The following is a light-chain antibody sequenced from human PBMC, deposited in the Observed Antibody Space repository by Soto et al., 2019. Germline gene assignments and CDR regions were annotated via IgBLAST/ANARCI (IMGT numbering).Light chain of an antibody. CDR3: SSYTTSNTRQIV. CDR1: SSNVSGYNY. Sequence: QSVLTQTASVSGSPGQSITISCTGTSSNVSGYNYVSWYQHHPGKAPKLMIFDVSNRPSGVSNRFSGSKSGNTASLTISGLQPEDEADYYCSSYTTSNTRQIVFGTGTKVTV. CDR2: DVS. J-gene: IGLJ1*01. V-gene: IGLV2-14*03.